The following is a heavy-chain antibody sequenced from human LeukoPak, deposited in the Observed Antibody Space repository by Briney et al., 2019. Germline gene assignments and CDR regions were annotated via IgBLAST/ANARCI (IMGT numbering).Heavy chain of an antibody. CDR2: ISGYNGKT. J-gene: IGHJ5*02. Sequence: ASVKVSCKTSGYSFSSYGIAWVRQAPGQGLEWMGWISGYNGKTDYAENLQGRVTMTTDTSTSTGYMELRSLRSDDTAVYYCAREVALHDTGDHYLSWFDPWGQGTLVTVSS. CDR3: AREVALHDTGDHYLSWFDP. V-gene: IGHV1-18*01. CDR1: GYSFSSYG. D-gene: IGHD2-8*02.